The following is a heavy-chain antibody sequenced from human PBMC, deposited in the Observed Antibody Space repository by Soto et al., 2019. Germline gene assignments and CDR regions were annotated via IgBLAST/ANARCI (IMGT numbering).Heavy chain of an antibody. CDR1: GFTFSSYS. CDR3: ARDSNGIAAAGTELGYGMDV. CDR2: ISSSSSYI. J-gene: IGHJ6*02. Sequence: GGSLRLSCAASGFTFSSYSMNWVRQAPGKGLEWVSSISSSSSYIYYADSVKGRFTISRDNAKNSLYLQMNSLRAEDTAVYYCARDSNGIAAAGTELGYGMDVRGQGTTVTVSS. V-gene: IGHV3-21*01. D-gene: IGHD6-13*01.